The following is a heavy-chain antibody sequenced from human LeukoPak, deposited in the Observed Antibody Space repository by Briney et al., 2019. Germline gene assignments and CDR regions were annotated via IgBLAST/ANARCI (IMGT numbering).Heavy chain of an antibody. V-gene: IGHV6-1*01. D-gene: IGHD6-6*01. CDR1: GDSVSSNSAT. Sequence: SQTLSLTCAISGDSVSSNSATWNWIRQSPLRGLEWLGRTYYRSQWNNDYAASVKSQIDINPETSKNQFSLQLNSVTPEDTAVYYCARGRGSSADFDYWGQGTLVTVSS. J-gene: IGHJ4*02. CDR3: ARGRGSSADFDY. CDR2: TYYRSQWNN.